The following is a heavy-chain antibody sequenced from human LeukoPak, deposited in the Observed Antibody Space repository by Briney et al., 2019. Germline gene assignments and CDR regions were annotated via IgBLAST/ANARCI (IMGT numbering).Heavy chain of an antibody. CDR2: ISYDGSTK. V-gene: IGHV3-30*18. Sequence: GRSLRLSCAASGFTFSSYGMHWVRHAPGKGLEWVAVISYDGSTKFYGDSVEGRFTISRDNSKNTVYLEMNSLSGEDTAVYYCAKALVLRVNWLDPWGQGTLVTVSS. D-gene: IGHD6-6*01. CDR1: GFTFSSYG. CDR3: AKALVLRVNWLDP. J-gene: IGHJ5*02.